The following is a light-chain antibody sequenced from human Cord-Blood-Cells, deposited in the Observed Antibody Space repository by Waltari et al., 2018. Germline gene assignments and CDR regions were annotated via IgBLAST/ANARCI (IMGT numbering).Light chain of an antibody. CDR2: EVS. J-gene: IGKJ4*01. Sequence: DVVMTQSPLSLPVTLGQPASISCRSSKSLVYSDGNTYLNWFQQRPGQSPRRLSYEVSNLDARVPDRFSGSGSSADFTLKSSRVEAEDVGVYYCMQGTHWPLTFGGGTKVEIK. CDR1: KSLVYSDGNTY. CDR3: MQGTHWPLT. V-gene: IGKV2-30*01.